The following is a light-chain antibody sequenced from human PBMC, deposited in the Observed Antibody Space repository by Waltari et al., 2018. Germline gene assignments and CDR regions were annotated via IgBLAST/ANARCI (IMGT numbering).Light chain of an antibody. V-gene: IGKV3-11*01. CDR1: QSIVIY. J-gene: IGKJ4*01. Sequence: EIVLTQSPATLSLSPGERATLSCRASQSIVIYLAWYQQKPGQAPRPLIYDASSRATGIPARFSGSGSGTDFTLTISSLEPEDFAVYYCQQRSKWPLTFGGGTKVEIK. CDR3: QQRSKWPLT. CDR2: DAS.